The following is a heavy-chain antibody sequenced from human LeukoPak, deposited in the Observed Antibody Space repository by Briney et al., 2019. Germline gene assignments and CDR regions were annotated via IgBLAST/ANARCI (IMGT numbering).Heavy chain of an antibody. J-gene: IGHJ4*02. Sequence: KCGESLKISCKGSGYSFTSYWIGWVRQMPGKGLEWMGIIYPDDSDTTYSPSFQGQVTISADKSINTAYLQWSSLKASDTAMYYCARQEDHGDYVYWGQGTLVTVSS. CDR2: IYPDDSDT. D-gene: IGHD4-17*01. V-gene: IGHV5-51*01. CDR1: GYSFTSYW. CDR3: ARQEDHGDYVY.